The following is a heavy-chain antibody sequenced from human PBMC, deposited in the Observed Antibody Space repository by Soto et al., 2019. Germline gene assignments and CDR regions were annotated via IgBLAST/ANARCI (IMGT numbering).Heavy chain of an antibody. Sequence: GGSLRFSCVGSGIEFSNYAMSWVRQAPGKGLEWVSIVSASGRSRYHADSVKGRFTISRDNSKNTLYLHMTNLRAEDTAVYYCAKDGNWLDVYYDVWGKGT. CDR2: VSASGRSR. CDR3: AKDGNWLDVYYDV. J-gene: IGHJ4*02. V-gene: IGHV3-23*01. CDR1: GIEFSNYA. D-gene: IGHD3-16*01.